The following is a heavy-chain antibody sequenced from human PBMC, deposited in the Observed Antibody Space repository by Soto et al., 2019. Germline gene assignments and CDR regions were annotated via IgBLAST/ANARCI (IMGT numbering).Heavy chain of an antibody. CDR2: INPDSGGT. CDR3: AVGPHESDGVDV. CDR1: GYNFRGYY. V-gene: IGHV1-2*02. J-gene: IGHJ6*02. Sequence: ASVKVSCKTSGYNFRGYYIHWVRQAPGQGLEWMGWINPDSGGTNYAQTFQGRVTMTRDTSISTAYMELSRLRFDDTASYYCAVGPHESDGVDVWGQGTTVTVSS.